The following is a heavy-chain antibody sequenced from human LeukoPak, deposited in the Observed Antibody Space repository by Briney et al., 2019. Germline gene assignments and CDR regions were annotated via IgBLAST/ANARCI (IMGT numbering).Heavy chain of an antibody. CDR3: ATYTHWVAGDV. J-gene: IGHJ6*02. CDR1: GFTFSDSW. V-gene: IGHV3-7*01. Sequence: GGTLRLSCAASGFTFSDSWMSWVRQAPGKGLEWVANMNQDGSAKDYVDSVKGRFTISRDNARNSLYLQMSSLRAEDTAVYYCATYTHWVAGDVWGQGTTVTVSS. CDR2: MNQDGSAK. D-gene: IGHD3-16*01.